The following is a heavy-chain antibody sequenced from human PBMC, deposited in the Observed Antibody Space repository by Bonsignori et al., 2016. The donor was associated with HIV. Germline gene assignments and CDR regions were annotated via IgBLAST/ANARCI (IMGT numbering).Heavy chain of an antibody. CDR3: ARGLAYCGGDCYSPSDNWFDP. J-gene: IGHJ5*02. D-gene: IGHD2-21*01. V-gene: IGHV1-69*01. Sequence: WVRQAPGQGLEWMGGIIPIFGTANYAQKFQGRVTITADESTSTAYMELSSLRSEDTAVYYCARGLAYCGGDCYSPSDNWFDPWGQGTLVTVSS. CDR2: IIPIFGTA.